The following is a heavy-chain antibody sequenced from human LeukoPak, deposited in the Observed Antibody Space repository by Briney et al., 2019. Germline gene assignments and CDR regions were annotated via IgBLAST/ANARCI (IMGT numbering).Heavy chain of an antibody. D-gene: IGHD1-7*01. CDR2: ISHDGSNK. CDR3: ARDPGNYAYFDY. CDR1: GFTFSSYA. J-gene: IGHJ4*02. V-gene: IGHV3-30-3*01. Sequence: PGGSLRLSCAASGFTFSSYAMHWVRQAPGKGMEWVAVISHDGSNKYYADSVKGRFTISRDNSKNTLYVQMNSLRTEDTAVYYCARDPGNYAYFDYWGQGTLVTVSS.